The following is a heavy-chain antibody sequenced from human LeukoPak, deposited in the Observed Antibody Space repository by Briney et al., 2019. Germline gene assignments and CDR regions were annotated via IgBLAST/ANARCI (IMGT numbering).Heavy chain of an antibody. V-gene: IGHV4-59*02. CDR3: ARNYVGYAFVI. D-gene: IGHD1-7*01. CDR1: SGPVRSYH. CDR2: IYSCGTT. J-gene: IGHJ3*02. Sequence: PSETLSLTCTVSSGPVRSYHWRWIRQPPGKGVEGIGYIYSCGTTNYNPSLKSGVTISADTSKKQFSLKLNSVTAADTAVYYCARNYVGYAFVIWGQGTMVTVSS.